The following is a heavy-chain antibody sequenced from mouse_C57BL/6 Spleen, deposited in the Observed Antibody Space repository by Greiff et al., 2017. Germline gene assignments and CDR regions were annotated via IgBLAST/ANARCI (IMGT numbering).Heavy chain of an antibody. Sequence: VQLQESGAELARPGASVKLSCKASGYTFTSYGISWVKQRTGQGLEWIGEIYPRSGNTYYNEKFKGKATLTADKSSSTAYMELRSLTSEDSAVYFCAREDSNYVFAYWGQGTLVTVSA. CDR3: AREDSNYVFAY. V-gene: IGHV1-81*01. CDR1: GYTFTSYG. D-gene: IGHD2-5*01. J-gene: IGHJ3*01. CDR2: IYPRSGNT.